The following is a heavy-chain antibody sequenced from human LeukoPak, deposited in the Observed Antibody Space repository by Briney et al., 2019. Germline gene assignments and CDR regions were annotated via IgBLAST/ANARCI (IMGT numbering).Heavy chain of an antibody. J-gene: IGHJ4*02. V-gene: IGHV4-59*01. D-gene: IGHD6-13*01. CDR3: AVTWIAAAGLYFDY. Sequence: SETLSLTCTVSGGSISSYYWSWIRQPPGKGLEWIGYIYYSGSTNYHPPLKSRATTSVDTSKHHSPRKQSSVTAADTAVYYCAVTWIAAAGLYFDYWGQGTLVSVSS. CDR1: GGSISSYY. CDR2: IYYSGST.